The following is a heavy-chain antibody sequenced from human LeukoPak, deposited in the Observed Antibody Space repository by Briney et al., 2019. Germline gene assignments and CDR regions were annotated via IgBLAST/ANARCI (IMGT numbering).Heavy chain of an antibody. V-gene: IGHV4-30-2*01. J-gene: IGHJ5*02. D-gene: IGHD6-6*01. CDR3: ARTYSSSSGWFDP. CDR2: IYHSGST. CDR1: GGSISSGGYS. Sequence: SETLSLTCAVSGGSISSGGYSWSWIRQPPGKGLEWIGYIYHSGSTYYSPSLKSRVTISVDRSKNQFSLKLSSVTAADTAVYYCARTYSSSSGWFDPWGQGTLVTVSS.